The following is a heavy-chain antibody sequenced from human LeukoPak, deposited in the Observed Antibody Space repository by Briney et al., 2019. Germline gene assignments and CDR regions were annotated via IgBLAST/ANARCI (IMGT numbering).Heavy chain of an antibody. V-gene: IGHV1-46*03. J-gene: IGHJ5*02. D-gene: IGHD2-2*01. CDR1: GYTFTSYY. Sequence: GASVKVSCQASGYTFTSYYMHWVRQAPGQGLEWMGIINPSGGSTSYAQKFQGRVTMTRDTSTSTVYMELSSLRSEDTAVYYCARDRVVVVPAAIIRDNWFDPWGQGTLVTVSS. CDR3: ARDRVVVVPAAIIRDNWFDP. CDR2: INPSGGST.